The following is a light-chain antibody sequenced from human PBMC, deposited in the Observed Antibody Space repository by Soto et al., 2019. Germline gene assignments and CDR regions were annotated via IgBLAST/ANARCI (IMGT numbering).Light chain of an antibody. CDR1: SSNVGHGS. V-gene: IGLV1-51*01. CDR3: GTLDRNLNVWV. J-gene: IGLJ3*02. Sequence: QSVLTQPPSVSAAPGQTVTISCSGSSSNVGHGSVSWYQSLPGTAPKLLIYDNYMRPSGIPDRFSGSKSGTSATLGITGLQTGDEAEYYCGTLDRNLNVWVFGGGTTLTVL. CDR2: DNY.